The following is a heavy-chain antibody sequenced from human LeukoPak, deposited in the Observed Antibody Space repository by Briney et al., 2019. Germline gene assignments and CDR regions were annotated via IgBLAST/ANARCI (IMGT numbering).Heavy chain of an antibody. J-gene: IGHJ4*02. CDR2: IYHTGNT. Sequence: PSETLSLTCTVSGASITSGDYSWNWMRQPPGKGLEWIGYIYHTGNTYYNPSLKSRVTISVDTSKNQFSLKLSSVTAADTAVYYCARPKAATTLSLQHWGQGTLVTVSS. D-gene: IGHD6-25*01. CDR1: GASITSGDYS. CDR3: ARPKAATTLSLQH. V-gene: IGHV4-30-2*01.